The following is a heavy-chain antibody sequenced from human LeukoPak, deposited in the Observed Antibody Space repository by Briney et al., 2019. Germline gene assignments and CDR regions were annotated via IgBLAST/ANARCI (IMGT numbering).Heavy chain of an antibody. CDR2: INPNSGNA. V-gene: IGHV1-8*01. D-gene: IGHD1-26*01. Sequence: GASVKVSCEASGYTFSDYDINWVRQATGQGLEWMGWINPNSGNAGYAQKFQGRVTMTRNTSISTAYMELSSLRSEDTAVYYCARALAWGGSSYSYYYMDVWDKGTTVTVSS. CDR1: GYTFSDYD. J-gene: IGHJ6*03. CDR3: ARALAWGGSSYSYYYMDV.